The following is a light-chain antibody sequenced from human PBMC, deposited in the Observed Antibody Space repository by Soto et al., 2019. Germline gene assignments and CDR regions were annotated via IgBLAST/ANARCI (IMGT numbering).Light chain of an antibody. CDR1: SSDVGGYNY. CDR3: CSYAGSYTWV. CDR2: DVN. V-gene: IGLV2-11*01. Sequence: QSALTQPRSVSGSPGQSVTISCTGTSSDVGGYNYVSWYRQHPGKAPKLLIYDVNQRPSGVPDRFSGSKSGNTASLTISGLQAEDEADYYCCSYAGSYTWVFGGGTKLTVL. J-gene: IGLJ3*02.